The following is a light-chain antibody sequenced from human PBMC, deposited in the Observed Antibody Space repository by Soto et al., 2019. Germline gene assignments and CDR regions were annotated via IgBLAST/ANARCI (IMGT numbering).Light chain of an antibody. J-gene: IGKJ2*01. CDR2: GAS. CDR1: QRTSTTS. Sequence: MVLTQSPGTLSLSPGERATLSCRASQRTSTTSLDWYQQIPGQAPRRLIFGASTRAPDIADRFSGSGSGTDVNLTISRVEPEESALYYWQLDGNSPRYTFGQGTKLEIK. V-gene: IGKV3-20*01. CDR3: QLDGNSPRYT.